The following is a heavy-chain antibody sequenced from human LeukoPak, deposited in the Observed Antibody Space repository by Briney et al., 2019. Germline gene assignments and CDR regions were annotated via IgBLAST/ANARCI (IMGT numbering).Heavy chain of an antibody. CDR3: ATRPASETYFAVFDY. J-gene: IGHJ4*02. V-gene: IGHV3-23*01. D-gene: IGHD1-26*01. CDR2: ITGSGGST. CDR1: GVSFSRHA. Sequence: PGGSLRLSCAASGVSFSRHAMSWVRQAPGRGPQWVSGITGSGGSTYYAESVKGRFTISRGNSKNTLYLQMNSLRVEDTAIYFCATRPASETYFAVFDYWGQGTLVTVSS.